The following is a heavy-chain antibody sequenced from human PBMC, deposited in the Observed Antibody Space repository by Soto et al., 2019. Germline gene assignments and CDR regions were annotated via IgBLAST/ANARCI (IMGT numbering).Heavy chain of an antibody. D-gene: IGHD5-12*01. V-gene: IGHV1-69*01. CDR1: GGTFSSYA. CDR2: IIPIVGTA. CDR3: ASDRDGYLPPED. J-gene: IGHJ4*02. Sequence: QVQLVQSGAEVKKPGSSVKVSCKASGGTFSSYAISWVRQAPGQGLEWMGGIIPIVGTANYAQKFQGRVTITADESTSTAYMELRSLRSEDTAVYYCASDRDGYLPPEDWGQGTLVTVSS.